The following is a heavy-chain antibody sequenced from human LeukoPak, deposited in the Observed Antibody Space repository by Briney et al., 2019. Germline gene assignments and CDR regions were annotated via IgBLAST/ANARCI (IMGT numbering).Heavy chain of an antibody. CDR1: GFTCHDYD. Sequence: GGSLRLSCAASGFTCHDYDMSWVRHSPGKGLEWVSGINWNGDRTGYADSVKGRFTISRDNAKKSLYLQMNSLRAGDTALYYCARRDYYGSGSPDFWGQGTLVTVSS. J-gene: IGHJ4*02. CDR2: INWNGDRT. D-gene: IGHD3-10*01. CDR3: ARRDYYGSGSPDF. V-gene: IGHV3-20*04.